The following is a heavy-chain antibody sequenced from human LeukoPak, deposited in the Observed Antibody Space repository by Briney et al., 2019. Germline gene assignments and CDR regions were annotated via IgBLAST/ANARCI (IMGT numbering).Heavy chain of an antibody. CDR1: GFTFNTYG. J-gene: IGHJ4*02. CDR3: AKLLITRVAIPPALDS. D-gene: IGHD2-2*02. V-gene: IGHV3-30*18. Sequence: GGSLRLSCAASGFTFNTYGMYWVRQAPGKGLEWVAVISYDGSNKYYADTVKGRFTISRDNSKNTLFLQMNSLKAEDTALYYCAKLLITRVAIPPALDSWGQGTLVTVSS. CDR2: ISYDGSNK.